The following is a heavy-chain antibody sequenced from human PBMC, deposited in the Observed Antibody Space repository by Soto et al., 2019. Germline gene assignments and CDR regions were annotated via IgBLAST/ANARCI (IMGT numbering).Heavy chain of an antibody. CDR1: GDTFNFYS. Sequence: QVQLVQSGAEVKSPVYSVKVSCKASGDTFNFYSINWVRQAPGLGLEWMGRVNPILSMSNYAQRFQGRVTMTADKSTSTAYLELSGLRSEDTAIYYCATSYGSGYRAFDFWGQGALVTVSS. CDR2: VNPILSMS. D-gene: IGHD3-10*01. CDR3: ATSYGSGYRAFDF. J-gene: IGHJ4*02. V-gene: IGHV1-69*04.